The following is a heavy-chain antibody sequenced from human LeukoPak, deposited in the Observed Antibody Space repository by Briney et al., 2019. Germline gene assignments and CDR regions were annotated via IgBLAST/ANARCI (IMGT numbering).Heavy chain of an antibody. Sequence: SETLSLTCTVSGGSISSYYWSWIRQPPGKGLEWIGYIYYSGSTNYNPSLKSRVTISVDTSKNQFSLKLSSVTAADTAAYYCASGITVTTAFDYWGQGTLVTVSS. CDR2: IYYSGST. D-gene: IGHD4-17*01. J-gene: IGHJ4*02. V-gene: IGHV4-59*01. CDR1: GGSISSYY. CDR3: ASGITVTTAFDY.